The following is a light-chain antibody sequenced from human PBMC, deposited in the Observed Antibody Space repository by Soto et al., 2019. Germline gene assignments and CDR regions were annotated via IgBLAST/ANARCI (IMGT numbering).Light chain of an antibody. CDR1: SGYSNYK. CDR3: GADHGSGSNFVV. CDR2: VGPGGIVG. Sequence: QSVLTQPPSASASLGASVTLTCTLSSGYSNYKVDWYQQRPGKGPRFVMRVGPGGIVGAKGDGIPDRFSVLGSGLKRYLTIKNSQEEDESDYHCGADHGSGSNFVVFGGGTKGTVL. V-gene: IGLV9-49*01. J-gene: IGLJ2*01.